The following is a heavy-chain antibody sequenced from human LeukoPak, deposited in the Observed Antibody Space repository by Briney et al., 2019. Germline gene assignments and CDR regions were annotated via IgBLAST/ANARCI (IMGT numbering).Heavy chain of an antibody. V-gene: IGHV3-53*01. CDR1: GFTVSSNY. J-gene: IGHJ4*02. CDR3: ARVYPEYYYDSSGYSYYFDY. Sequence: GGSLRLSCAASGFTVSSNYMSWVRQAPGKGLEWVSVIYSGGSTYYADFVKGRFTISRDNSKNTLYLQMNSLRAEDTAVYYCARVYPEYYYDSSGYSYYFDYWGQGTLVTVSS. CDR2: IYSGGST. D-gene: IGHD3-22*01.